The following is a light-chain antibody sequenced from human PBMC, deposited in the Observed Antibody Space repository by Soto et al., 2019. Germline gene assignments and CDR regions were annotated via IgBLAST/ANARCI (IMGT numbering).Light chain of an antibody. CDR1: SSDVGGYNY. CDR2: DVT. Sequence: QSALTQPPSASGSPGQSVTISCTGTSSDVGGYNYVSWYQQHPGKAPKLMIYDVTIRPSGVPDRFSGSKSGNTASLTISGLQAEDEADYYCCSYADNYSWVFGGGTKVTVL. V-gene: IGLV2-11*01. CDR3: CSYADNYSWV. J-gene: IGLJ3*02.